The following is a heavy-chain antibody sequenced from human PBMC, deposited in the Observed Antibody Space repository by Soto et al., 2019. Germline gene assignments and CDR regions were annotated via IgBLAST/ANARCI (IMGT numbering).Heavy chain of an antibody. J-gene: IGHJ5*02. CDR3: XXTMYSNRGWFDP. CDR1: GFTFSSYD. Sequence: EVQLVESGGGLVQPGRSLRLSCVASGFTFSSYDMNWVRQAPGKGLEWVSYISSSGSAIYYADSVRGRFTISRDNAKNSLYLQMNSLRAEDTAXXXXXXTMYSNRGWFDPWGQGTLVTVSS. D-gene: IGHD1-26*01. V-gene: IGHV3-48*03. CDR2: ISSSGSAI.